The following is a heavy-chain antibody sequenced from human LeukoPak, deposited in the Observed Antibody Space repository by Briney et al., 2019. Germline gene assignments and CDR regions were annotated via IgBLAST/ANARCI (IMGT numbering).Heavy chain of an antibody. CDR3: ARVCSGGSCFLYYYYGMDV. V-gene: IGHV1-8*01. Sequence: GASVKVSCKASGYTFISYDINWVRQATGQGLEWMGWMNPNSGNTGYAQKFQGRVTMTRNTSISAAYMELSSLRSEDTAVYYCARVCSGGSCFLYYYYGMDVWGQGTTVTVSS. CDR1: GYTFISYD. J-gene: IGHJ6*02. CDR2: MNPNSGNT. D-gene: IGHD2-15*01.